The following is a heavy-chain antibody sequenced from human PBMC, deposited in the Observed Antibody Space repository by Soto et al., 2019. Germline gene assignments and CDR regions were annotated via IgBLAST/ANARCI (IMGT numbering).Heavy chain of an antibody. J-gene: IGHJ6*01. CDR2: ISYDGSNK. Sequence: QVQLVESGGGVVQPGRSLRLSCAASGFTFSSYGMHWVRQAPGKGLEWVAVISYDGSNKYYADSVKGRFTISRDNSKNTLYLQMNSLRAEDTAVYYCAKDRRGELLRGCYYGMDVW. CDR3: AKDRRGELLRGCYYGMDV. V-gene: IGHV3-30*18. CDR1: GFTFSSYG. D-gene: IGHD1-26*01.